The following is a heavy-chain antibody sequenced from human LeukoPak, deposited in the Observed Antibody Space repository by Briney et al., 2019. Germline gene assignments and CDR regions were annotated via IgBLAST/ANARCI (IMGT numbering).Heavy chain of an antibody. CDR1: GGSISSYY. CDR3: ASVRRGFGESSKYYSYYYMDV. Sequence: SETLSLTCTVSGGSISSYYWSWIRQPPGKGLEWIGYIYYSGSTNYSPSLKSRVTISVDTSKNQFSLKLSSVTAADTAVYYCASVRRGFGESSKYYSYYYMDVWGNGTTVTISS. V-gene: IGHV4-59*01. J-gene: IGHJ6*03. CDR2: IYYSGST. D-gene: IGHD3-10*01.